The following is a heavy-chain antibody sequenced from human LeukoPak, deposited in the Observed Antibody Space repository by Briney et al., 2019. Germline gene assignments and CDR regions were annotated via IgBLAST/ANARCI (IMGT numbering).Heavy chain of an antibody. CDR1: GGSFSGYY. V-gene: IGHV4-34*01. J-gene: IGHJ4*02. Sequence: SETLSLTCAVYGGSFSGYYWSGIRQPPGKGLEWIGEINHSGSTNYDPSLKSRVTISVDTSKNQFSLKLSSVTAADTAVYYCARQVTDYWGQGTLVTVSS. CDR2: INHSGST. D-gene: IGHD4-11*01. CDR3: ARQVTDY.